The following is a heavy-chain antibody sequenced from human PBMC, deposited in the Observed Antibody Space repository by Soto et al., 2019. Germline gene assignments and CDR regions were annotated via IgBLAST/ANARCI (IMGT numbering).Heavy chain of an antibody. Sequence: KPSETLSLTCAVYGGSFSGYYWSWIRQPPGKGLEWIGEINHSGSTNYNPSLKSRVTISVDTSKNQFSLKLSSVTASDTAIYYCTKGATSPFDSWGQGTRVTVSS. D-gene: IGHD1-1*01. CDR3: TKGATSPFDS. V-gene: IGHV4-34*03. CDR2: INHSGST. J-gene: IGHJ4*02. CDR1: GGSFSGYY.